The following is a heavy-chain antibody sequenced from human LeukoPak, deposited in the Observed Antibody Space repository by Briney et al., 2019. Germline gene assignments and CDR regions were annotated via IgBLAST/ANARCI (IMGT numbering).Heavy chain of an antibody. CDR1: GYSFTNYW. CDR2: IYPGDSDA. CDR3: ARQVEEYSTSSEDY. Sequence: GESLKISCKGSGYSFTNYWIGWVRQMPGKGLKWMGIIYPGDSDARYSPSFQGQVAISADKSISTAYLQWSSLKASDTAMYYCARQVEEYSTSSEDYWGQGTLVTVSS. D-gene: IGHD6-6*01. J-gene: IGHJ4*02. V-gene: IGHV5-51*01.